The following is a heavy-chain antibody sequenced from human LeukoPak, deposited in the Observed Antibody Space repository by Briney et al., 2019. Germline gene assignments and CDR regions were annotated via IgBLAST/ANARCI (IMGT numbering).Heavy chain of an antibody. Sequence: SETLSLTCAVYGGSFSGYYWSWIRQPPGKGLEWIGEINHSGSTNYNPSLKSRVTISVDTSKNQFSLKLSSVTAADTAVCYCARGGFRTALDIWGQGTMVTVSS. J-gene: IGHJ3*02. CDR1: GGSFSGYY. D-gene: IGHD3-3*01. CDR3: ARGGFRTALDI. CDR2: INHSGST. V-gene: IGHV4-34*01.